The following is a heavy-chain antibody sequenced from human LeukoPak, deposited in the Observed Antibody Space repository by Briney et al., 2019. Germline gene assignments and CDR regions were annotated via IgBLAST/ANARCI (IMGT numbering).Heavy chain of an antibody. CDR3: ARHRGHDYRDRSRSDP. J-gene: IGHJ5*02. V-gene: IGHV4-59*08. Sequence: SETLSLTCTVSGGSISSYYWSWIRQPPGKGLEWIGDIYYSGSTNYNPSLKSRVTISVDTSKNQFSLKLSSVTAADTAVYYCARHRGHDYRDRSRSDPWGRGTLVTVSS. CDR1: GGSISSYY. D-gene: IGHD4-11*01. CDR2: IYYSGST.